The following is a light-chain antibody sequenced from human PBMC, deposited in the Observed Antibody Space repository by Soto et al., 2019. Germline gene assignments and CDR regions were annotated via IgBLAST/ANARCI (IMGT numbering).Light chain of an antibody. CDR1: QSVNSNY. CDR2: GVF. V-gene: IGKV3-20*01. CDR3: HHYDGSPRT. J-gene: IGKJ2*01. Sequence: ETVLTQSPGTVSLSPGERATLSCRTSQSVNSNYLAWYQQKPGQAPRLLIYGVFNRATGIPDRFSGSGSGTDFTLTISGLAPEDSAVYYCHHYDGSPRTFGQGTKLEIK.